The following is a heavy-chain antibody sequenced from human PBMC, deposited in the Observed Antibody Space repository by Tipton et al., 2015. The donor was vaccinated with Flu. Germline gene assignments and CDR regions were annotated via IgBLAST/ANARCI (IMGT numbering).Heavy chain of an antibody. V-gene: IGHV1-46*01. J-gene: IGHJ4*02. CDR1: GYSFTSYS. CDR3: ARGEKISLSWFGDFDY. CDR2: INPRGGST. Sequence: QLVQSGPEVKKPGASVKVSCKASGYSFTSYSMHWVRKGPGQGLEWMGTINPRGGSTSPAQKFRGRLTMTRDTSTSTVYMELSSLKSEDTAVYYCARGEKISLSWFGDFDYWGQGTLVTVSS. D-gene: IGHD3-10*01.